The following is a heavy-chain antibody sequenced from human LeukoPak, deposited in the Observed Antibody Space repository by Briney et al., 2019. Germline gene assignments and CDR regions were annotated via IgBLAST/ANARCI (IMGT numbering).Heavy chain of an antibody. J-gene: IGHJ4*02. CDR3: AKEGSTVWYSSGWYFDY. D-gene: IGHD6-19*01. Sequence: GGSLRLSCAAPGFTFSSYAMSWVRQAPGKGLEWVSAISGSGGSTYYADSVKGRFTISRDNSKNTLYLQMNSLRAEDTAVYYCAKEGSTVWYSSGWYFDYWGQGTLVTVSS. CDR1: GFTFSSYA. CDR2: ISGSGGST. V-gene: IGHV3-23*01.